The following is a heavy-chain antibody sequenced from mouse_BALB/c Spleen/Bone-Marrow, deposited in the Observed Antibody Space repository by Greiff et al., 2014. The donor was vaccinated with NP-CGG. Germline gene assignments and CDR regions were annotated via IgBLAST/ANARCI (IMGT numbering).Heavy chain of an antibody. CDR1: GFSLTDYG. D-gene: IGHD2-4*01. V-gene: IGHV2-6-5*01. J-gene: IGHJ3*01. CDR3: AKIYYDFDGFAH. CDR2: IWGVGTT. Sequence: VQGVESGPGLVAPSQSLSITCTVSGFSLTDYGVSWIRQPPGKGLEWLGVIWGVGTTYYNSALKYRLSISKDNSKSQVFLKMNSLQTDDTAMYYCAKIYYDFDGFAHWGQGTLVTVSA.